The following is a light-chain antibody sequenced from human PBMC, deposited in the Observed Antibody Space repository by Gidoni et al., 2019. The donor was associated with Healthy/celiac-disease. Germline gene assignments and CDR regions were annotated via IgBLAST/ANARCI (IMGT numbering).Light chain of an antibody. V-gene: IGKV3-11*01. CDR1: QSVSSY. CDR2: DAS. CDR3: QQRSNWPPPRP. J-gene: IGKJ1*01. Sequence: EIVLTQSPATLSLSPGERATLSCRASQSVSSYLAWYQQKPGQAPRLLIYDASNRATGIPARFSGSGSWTDFTLTINSLEPEDFAVYYCQQRSNWPPPRPFGQGTKVEIK.